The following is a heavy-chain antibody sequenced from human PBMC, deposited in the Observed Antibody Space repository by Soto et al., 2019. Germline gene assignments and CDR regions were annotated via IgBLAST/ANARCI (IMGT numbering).Heavy chain of an antibody. J-gene: IGHJ6*03. CDR2: INHSGST. CDR1: GGSFSGYY. CDR3: ARGFPPMVRGVIIEDPYGADYYYYMDV. V-gene: IGHV4-34*01. Sequence: SETLSLTCAVYGGSFSGYYWSWIRQPPGKGLEWIGEINHSGSTNYNPSLKSRVTISVDTSKNQFSLKLSSVTAADTAVYYCARGFPPMVRGVIIEDPYGADYYYYMDVWGKGTTVTVSS. D-gene: IGHD3-10*01.